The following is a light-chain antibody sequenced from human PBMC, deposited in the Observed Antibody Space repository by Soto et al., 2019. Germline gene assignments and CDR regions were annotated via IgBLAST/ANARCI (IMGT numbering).Light chain of an antibody. CDR3: QQYYSSPRT. CDR2: WAS. CDR1: QSVLYSSTNKNY. J-gene: IGKJ2*01. Sequence: DIMMTQSPDSLAVSLGERATINCKSSQSVLYSSTNKNYLAWYQQKAGQPPKLLIYWASTRESGVPDRISGSGSGTDFTLTISRLQAEDVAVYYCQQYYSSPRTFGQGTKLEIK. V-gene: IGKV4-1*01.